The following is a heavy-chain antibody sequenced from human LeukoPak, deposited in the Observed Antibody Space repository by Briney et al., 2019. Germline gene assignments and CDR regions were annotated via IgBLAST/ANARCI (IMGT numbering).Heavy chain of an antibody. CDR1: GFTFGSYE. CDR3: ARDNSVGDNAWWFDP. V-gene: IGHV3-48*03. CDR2: ISSSGSTI. Sequence: PGGSLRLSCAASGFTFGSYEMNWVRQAPGKGLEWVSYISSSGSTIYYADSVKGRFTISRDNAKNSLYLQMNSLRAEDTAVYYCARDNSVGDNAWWFDPWGQGTLVTVSS. J-gene: IGHJ5*02. D-gene: IGHD1-26*01.